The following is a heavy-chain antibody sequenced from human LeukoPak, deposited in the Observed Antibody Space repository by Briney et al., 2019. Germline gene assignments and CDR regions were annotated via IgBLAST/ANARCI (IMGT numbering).Heavy chain of an antibody. J-gene: IGHJ4*02. CDR3: AKDVSVAGARGFDY. D-gene: IGHD6-19*01. V-gene: IGHV3-9*01. CDR2: ISWNSGSI. Sequence: GGSLRLSCAASGFTFDDYAMHWVRHAPGKGLEWVSGISWNSGSIRYADSVKGRFTISRDNAKNSLYLQMNSLRPEDTALYYCAKDVSVAGARGFDYWGQGTLVTVCS. CDR1: GFTFDDYA.